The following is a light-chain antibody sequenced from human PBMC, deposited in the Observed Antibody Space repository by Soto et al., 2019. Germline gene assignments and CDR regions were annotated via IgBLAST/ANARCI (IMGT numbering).Light chain of an antibody. CDR3: QQYGSSPFT. J-gene: IGKJ3*01. CDR1: QSVSSSY. Sequence: EIVLTQSPGTLSLSPGERATLSCRASQSVSSSYLAWYQQKPGQAPRLVIYGASSRATGIPDRFSGSGSGTDFTLTLSRLEPEDFAVYYCQQYGSSPFTFGPGTKVDIK. CDR2: GAS. V-gene: IGKV3-20*01.